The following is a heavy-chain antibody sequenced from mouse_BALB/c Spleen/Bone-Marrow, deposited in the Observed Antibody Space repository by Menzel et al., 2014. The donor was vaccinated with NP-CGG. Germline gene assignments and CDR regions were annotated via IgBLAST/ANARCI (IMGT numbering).Heavy chain of an antibody. D-gene: IGHD3-2*01. V-gene: IGHV1S137*01. Sequence: VQVVESGAELVRPGVSVKISCKGSGYTFTDYAMHWVKQSHAKSLEWIGVISIYYGDASYNQKFKGKATMTVDKSSSTAYMELARLTSEDSAIYYCARRADSSGYVDAMDYWGQGTSVTVSS. CDR2: ISIYYGDA. J-gene: IGHJ4*01. CDR3: ARRADSSGYVDAMDY. CDR1: GYTFTDYA.